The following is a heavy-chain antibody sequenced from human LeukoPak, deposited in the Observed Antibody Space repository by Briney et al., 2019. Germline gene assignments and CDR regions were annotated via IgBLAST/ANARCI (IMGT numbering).Heavy chain of an antibody. CDR1: GGSVGSGSYY. V-gene: IGHV4-61*01. D-gene: IGHD6-13*01. CDR3: ARVSVAGTGPDY. CDR2: MSNSGHT. Sequence: SETLSLTCTVSGGSVGSGSYYWSWIRQATGKGLEWIGFMSNSGHTDSSPSLKSRVTISLDTSKSQFSLKLNSVTAADTAVYYCARVSVAGTGPDYWGQGTLVTVSS. J-gene: IGHJ4*02.